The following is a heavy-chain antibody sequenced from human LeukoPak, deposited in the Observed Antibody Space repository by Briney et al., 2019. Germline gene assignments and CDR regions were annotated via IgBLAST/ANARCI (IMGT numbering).Heavy chain of an antibody. CDR3: AKSRTDRTELARKTTYYYYFDY. CDR2: IRYDGSNK. D-gene: IGHD2/OR15-2a*01. Sequence: PGGSLRLSCAASGFTFSSYGMHWVRQAPGKGLEWVAFIRYDGSNKYYADSVKGRFTISRDNSKNTLYLQMNSLRAEDTAVYYCAKSRTDRTELARKTTYYYYFDYWGQGTLVTVSS. V-gene: IGHV3-30*02. CDR1: GFTFSSYG. J-gene: IGHJ4*02.